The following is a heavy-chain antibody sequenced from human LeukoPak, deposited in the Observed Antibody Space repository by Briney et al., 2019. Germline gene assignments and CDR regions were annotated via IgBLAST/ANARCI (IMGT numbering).Heavy chain of an antibody. CDR3: AKRPSDYGDYVTYFDY. D-gene: IGHD4-17*01. V-gene: IGHV3-30*18. J-gene: IGHJ4*02. CDR1: GFTFSSYA. Sequence: GGSLRLSCAASGFTFSSYAMNWVRQAPGKGLEWVGVISDDGRNKNYADSVKGRFTISRDNSKDTLYLQMNSLRDEDTAVYYCAKRPSDYGDYVTYFDYWGQGTLVTVSS. CDR2: ISDDGRNK.